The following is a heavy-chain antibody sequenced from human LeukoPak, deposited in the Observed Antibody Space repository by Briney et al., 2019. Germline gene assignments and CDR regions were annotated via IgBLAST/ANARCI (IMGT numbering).Heavy chain of an antibody. CDR3: ARDSGCSGGSCYLGGYYYYGMDV. V-gene: IGHV4-59*01. CDR2: IYYSGST. J-gene: IGHJ6*02. Sequence: SETLSLTCTVSGGSISSYYWSWIRQPPGKGLEWIGYIYYSGSTNYNPSLKSRVTISVDTSKNQFSLKLSSVTAADTAVYYCARDSGCSGGSCYLGGYYYYGMDVWGQGTTVTVSS. D-gene: IGHD2-15*01. CDR1: GGSISSYY.